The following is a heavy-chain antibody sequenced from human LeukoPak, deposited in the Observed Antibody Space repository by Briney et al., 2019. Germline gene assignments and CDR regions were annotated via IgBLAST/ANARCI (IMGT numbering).Heavy chain of an antibody. CDR3: AREVRGVNYFDY. V-gene: IGHV4-39*07. J-gene: IGHJ4*02. CDR1: GGSISSYY. D-gene: IGHD3-10*01. Sequence: SETLSLTCTVSGGSISSYYWGWIRQPPGKGLEWIGSIYYSGSTYYNPSLKSRVTISVDTSKNQFSLKLSSVTAADTAVYYCAREVRGVNYFDYWGQGTLVTVSS. CDR2: IYYSGST.